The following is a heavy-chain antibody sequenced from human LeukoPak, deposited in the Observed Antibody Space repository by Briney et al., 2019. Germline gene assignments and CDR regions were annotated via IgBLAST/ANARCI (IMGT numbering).Heavy chain of an antibody. Sequence: ASVKVSCKASGYTFTSYAMHWVRQAPGQRLEWMGWINAGNGNTKYSQKFQGRVTITRDTSASTAYMELSSLRSEDTAVYYCARVSQYYGSGSSYFGESGVDYWGQGTLVTVSS. V-gene: IGHV1-3*01. CDR2: INAGNGNT. CDR1: GYTFTSYA. CDR3: ARVSQYYGSGSSYFGESGVDY. J-gene: IGHJ4*02. D-gene: IGHD3-10*01.